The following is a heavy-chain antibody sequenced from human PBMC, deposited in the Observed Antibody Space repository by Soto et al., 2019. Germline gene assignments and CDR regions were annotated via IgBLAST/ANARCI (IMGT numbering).Heavy chain of an antibody. D-gene: IGHD6-19*01. CDR2: INHSGST. V-gene: IGHV4-34*01. CDR1: GGSFSGYY. CDR3: ARGRYRYSSGWPPGPFYYYYGMDV. Sequence: SETLSLTCAVYGGSFSGYYWSWIRQPPGKGLEWIGEINHSGSTNYNPSLKSRVTISVDTSKNQFSLKLSSVTAADTAVYYCARGRYRYSSGWPPGPFYYYYGMDVWGQGTTVTVSS. J-gene: IGHJ6*02.